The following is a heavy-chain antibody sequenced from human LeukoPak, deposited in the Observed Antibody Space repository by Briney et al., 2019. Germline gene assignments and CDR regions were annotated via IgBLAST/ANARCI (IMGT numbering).Heavy chain of an antibody. CDR3: AKGRDSSTSCYDY. D-gene: IGHD2-2*01. Sequence: GGSLRLSCAASEFTFTNYAMSWVRQAPRKGLEWVSTISASGGSTYYADSVKGRFTISRDNSKNTLYLQKNSLRAEDTAVYYCAKGRDSSTSCYDYWGQGTLVSVSS. J-gene: IGHJ4*02. CDR1: EFTFTNYA. V-gene: IGHV3-23*01. CDR2: ISASGGST.